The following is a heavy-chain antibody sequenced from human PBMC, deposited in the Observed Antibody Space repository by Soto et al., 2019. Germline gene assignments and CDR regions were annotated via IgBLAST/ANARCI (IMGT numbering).Heavy chain of an antibody. CDR3: ARTPSRVLIAVAGILDY. Sequence: QVQLVESGGGVVQPGRSLRLSCAASGFTFSSYAMHWVRQAPGKGLEWVAVISYDGSNKYYADSVKGRFTISRDNSKNPLYLQMNSLRAADTAVYYCARTPSRVLIAVAGILDYWGQGTLVTVSS. CDR1: GFTFSSYA. D-gene: IGHD6-19*01. V-gene: IGHV3-30-3*01. J-gene: IGHJ4*02. CDR2: ISYDGSNK.